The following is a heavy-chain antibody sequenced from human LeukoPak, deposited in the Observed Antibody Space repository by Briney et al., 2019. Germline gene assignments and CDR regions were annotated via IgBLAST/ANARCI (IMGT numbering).Heavy chain of an antibody. CDR3: ARHYDSGSYPLDF. J-gene: IGHJ4*02. D-gene: IGHD3-10*01. Sequence: PSETLSLTCTVSAASISSYYWSWLRQPAGKGLEWIGRIYTSGSTNYNPSLKSRVTMSVDTSKNQFSLKLSSVTAADTAVYYCARHYDSGSYPLDFWGQGTLVTVSS. CDR1: AASISSYY. CDR2: IYTSGST. V-gene: IGHV4-4*07.